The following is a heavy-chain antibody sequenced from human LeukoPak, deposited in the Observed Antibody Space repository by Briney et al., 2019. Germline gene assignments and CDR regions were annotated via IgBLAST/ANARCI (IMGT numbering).Heavy chain of an antibody. CDR1: GFTFSSYG. V-gene: IGHV3-33*01. CDR3: AREARMDDAFDI. CDR2: IWYDGSNK. J-gene: IGHJ3*02. D-gene: IGHD2-8*01. Sequence: PGRSLRLSCAASGFTFSSYGMHWVRQAPGKGLEWVAVIWYDGSNKYYADSVKGRFTISRDNSKNTLYLQMNSLRAEDTAVYYCAREARMDDAFDIWGQGTMVTVSS.